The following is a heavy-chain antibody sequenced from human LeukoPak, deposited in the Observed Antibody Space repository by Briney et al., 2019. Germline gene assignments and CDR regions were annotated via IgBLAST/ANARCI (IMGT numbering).Heavy chain of an antibody. J-gene: IGHJ3*02. V-gene: IGHV1-2*02. CDR2: INPNTGDI. CDR1: GYTFTGYY. D-gene: IGHD3-22*01. CDR3: ARGSRGYYYDSSGYYSDDAFDI. Sequence: ASVKVSCKASGYTFTGYYMHWVRQAPGQGLEWMGWINPNTGDINYAQKFQGRVTMTRDMSINTAYMELSRLRFDDTAVYYCARGSRGYYYDSSGYYSDDAFDIWGQGTMVTVSS.